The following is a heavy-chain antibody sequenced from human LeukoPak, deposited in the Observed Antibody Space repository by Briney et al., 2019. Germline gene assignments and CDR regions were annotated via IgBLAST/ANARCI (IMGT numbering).Heavy chain of an antibody. Sequence: SETLSLTCAVYGGSFSGYYWSWIRQPPGKGLEWIGEINHSGSTNYNPSLKSRATISVDTSKNQFSLKLSSVTAADTAVYYCAILPYYYDNSGYPYWGQGTLVTVSS. CDR2: INHSGST. CDR1: GGSFSGYY. V-gene: IGHV4-34*01. D-gene: IGHD3-22*01. CDR3: AILPYYYDNSGYPY. J-gene: IGHJ4*02.